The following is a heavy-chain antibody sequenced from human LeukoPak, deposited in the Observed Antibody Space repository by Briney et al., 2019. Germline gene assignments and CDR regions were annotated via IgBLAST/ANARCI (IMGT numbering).Heavy chain of an antibody. V-gene: IGHV4-4*02. CDR1: GGSISSSNW. CDR2: IYHSGST. CDR3: ASSTNLRFLEWSDAFDI. J-gene: IGHJ3*02. Sequence: SETLSLTCAVSGGSISSSNWWSWVRQPPGKGLEWIGEIYHSGSTNYNPSLKSRVTISVDKSKNQFSLKLSSVTAADTAVYYCASSTNLRFLEWSDAFDIWGQGTMATVSS. D-gene: IGHD3-3*01.